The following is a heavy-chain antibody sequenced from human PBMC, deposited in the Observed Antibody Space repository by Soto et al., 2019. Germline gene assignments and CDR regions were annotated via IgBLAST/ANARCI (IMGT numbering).Heavy chain of an antibody. CDR2: IYPDDSDT. V-gene: IGHV5-51*01. J-gene: IGHJ6*02. CDR3: AKSMIRGHDMDD. CDR1: GYRFSNYW. D-gene: IGHD3-10*01. Sequence: EVQLVQSGAEVKKPGESLKISCQGSGYRFSNYWIVCVRQTPGKGLEWVGIIYPDDSDTTYSPSFQGRVTISADKSINTAYLQWSSLKASDTAIYYCAKSMIRGHDMDDWGPGATVIVSS.